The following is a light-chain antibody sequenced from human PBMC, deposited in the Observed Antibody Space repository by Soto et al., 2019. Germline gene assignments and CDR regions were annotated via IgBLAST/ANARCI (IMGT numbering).Light chain of an antibody. V-gene: IGKV2-30*01. CDR1: QSLVYSDGNTY. CDR3: MQGTHWPWT. J-gene: IGKJ1*01. CDR2: KVS. Sequence: DVVMTRSPLSLPVTLGQPTSISCRSSQSLVYSDGNTYLNWFQQRPGQSPRRLIYKVSNRDSGVPDRFSGSGSGTDFTLKISRVEAEDVGFYYCMQGTHWPWTFGQGTKVEIK.